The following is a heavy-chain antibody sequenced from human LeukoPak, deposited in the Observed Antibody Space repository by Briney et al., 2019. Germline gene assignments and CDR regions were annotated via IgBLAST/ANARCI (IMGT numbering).Heavy chain of an antibody. CDR3: ASHYYASSGSLFDS. CDR2: VYHTGST. J-gene: IGHJ4*02. V-gene: IGHV4-38-2*01. D-gene: IGHD3-22*01. Sequence: SETLSLTCAVSGYSISSGYYWVWIRQPPGKGLEWIGSVYHTGSTYYHPSLKSRVTISLDTSKNQFSLRLTSVTATDTALYYCASHYYASSGSLFDSWGRGSLVTVSS. CDR1: GYSISSGYY.